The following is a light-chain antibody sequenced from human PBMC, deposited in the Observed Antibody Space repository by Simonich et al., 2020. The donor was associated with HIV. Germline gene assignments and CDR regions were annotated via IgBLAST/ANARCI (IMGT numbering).Light chain of an antibody. CDR2: KAS. CDR1: QSVSSW. Sequence: DIQMTQSPSTPSASVGDRVTITCRASQSVSSWVAWYQQKPGKAPKLLIYKASTLESGVPLRFSGSGFGTEFTLTISSLQPDDFATYYCQQYNNYRTFGQGTKVEIK. CDR3: QQYNNYRT. J-gene: IGKJ1*01. V-gene: IGKV1-5*03.